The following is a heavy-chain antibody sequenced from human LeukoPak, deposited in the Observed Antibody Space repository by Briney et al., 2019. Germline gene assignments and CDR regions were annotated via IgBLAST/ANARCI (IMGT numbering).Heavy chain of an antibody. D-gene: IGHD1-26*01. CDR3: ARRYSGSFHDY. CDR1: VFTVSSNY. J-gene: IGHJ4*02. CDR2: IYSGGNT. Sequence: AGGSLRLSCAASVFTVSSNYLSWVRQAPGKGLEWVSVIYSGGNTYYADSVKGRFTISRDNSKNTLYLQMNSQRAEDTAVYFCARRYSGSFHDYWGQGTLVTVSS. V-gene: IGHV3-53*01.